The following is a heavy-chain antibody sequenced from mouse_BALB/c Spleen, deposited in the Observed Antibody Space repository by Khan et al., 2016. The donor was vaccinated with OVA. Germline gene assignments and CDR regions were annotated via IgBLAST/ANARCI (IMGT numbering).Heavy chain of an antibody. CDR2: ISTYTGEP. V-gene: IGHV9-3-1*01. CDR3: TRPPHFSYVLVY. J-gene: IGHJ4*01. CDR1: GYTFTNYG. Sequence: QIQLVQSGPELKKPGETVKISCKASGYTFTNYGMNWVKQAPGKALKWMGWISTYTGEPTYADDFKGRFAFSLETYASTAYLQINTLKNEDTDTYFCTRPPHFSYVLVYWGQGTSVTVSS.